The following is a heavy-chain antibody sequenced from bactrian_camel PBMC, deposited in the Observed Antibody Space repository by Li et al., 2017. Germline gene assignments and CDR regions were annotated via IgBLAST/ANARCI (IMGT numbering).Heavy chain of an antibody. CDR2: CNTGFGRA. V-gene: IGHV3S40*01. CDR1: RFTLSGYA. CDR3: AADAPWFLGNEYIF. J-gene: IGHJ4*01. D-gene: IGHD1*01. Sequence: VQLVESGGGLVEPGGSLRLSCAASRFTLSGYAMSWVRQAPGKGLEWVSGCNTGFGRAYYADSVKGRFTISQDNAKNTVYLQMNSLKPEDTAVYYCAADAPWFLGNEYIFWGQGTQVTVS.